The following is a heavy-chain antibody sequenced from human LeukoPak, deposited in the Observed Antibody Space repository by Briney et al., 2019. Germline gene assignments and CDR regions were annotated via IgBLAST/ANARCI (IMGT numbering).Heavy chain of an antibody. J-gene: IGHJ3*02. CDR3: ARGVCSGGSCHDAFDI. V-gene: IGHV1-8*01. Sequence: ASVKVSCKASGFTFTSYDINWVRQAPGQGLEWMGWMNPNSGNTRYAQKVQGRVTMTRNTSISTAYMELSSLRSEDTAVYYCARGVCSGGSCHDAFDIWGQGTMVTVSS. CDR2: MNPNSGNT. CDR1: GFTFTSYD. D-gene: IGHD2-15*01.